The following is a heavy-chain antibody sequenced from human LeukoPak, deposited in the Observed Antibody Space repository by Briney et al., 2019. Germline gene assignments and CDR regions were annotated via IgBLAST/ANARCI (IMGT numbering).Heavy chain of an antibody. CDR2: IYYSGTT. CDR1: GGSISSSSYY. CDR3: ARQRPEYSSPRDWFDP. Sequence: SETLSLTCTVSGGSISSSSYYWGWIRQPPGKGLEWIGSIYYSGTTYYNPSLKSRVTIFVDTSKNQLSLKLSSVTAADTAVYYCARQRPEYSSPRDWFDPWGQGTLVTVSS. D-gene: IGHD6-6*01. J-gene: IGHJ5*02. V-gene: IGHV4-39*01.